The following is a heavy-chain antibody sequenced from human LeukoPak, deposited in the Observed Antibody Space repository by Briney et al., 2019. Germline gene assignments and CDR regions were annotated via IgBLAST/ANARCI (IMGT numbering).Heavy chain of an antibody. CDR1: GGSIRSGDYY. CDR2: IYYSGST. D-gene: IGHD2-2*01. V-gene: IGHV4-30-4*08. J-gene: IGHJ4*02. Sequence: SETLSLTCTVSGGSIRSGDYYWSWIRQPPGKGLEWIGHIYYSGSTYYNPSLKSRVSLSVDTSNNQFSLKLTSVTAADTAVYYCARGLLGHCTSTSCYVGYFDYWGQGTLVTVSS. CDR3: ARGLLGHCTSTSCYVGYFDY.